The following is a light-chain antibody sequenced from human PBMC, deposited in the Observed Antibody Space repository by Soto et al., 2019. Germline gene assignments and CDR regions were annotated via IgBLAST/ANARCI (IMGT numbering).Light chain of an antibody. J-gene: IGKJ5*01. CDR3: QRYASWPTDT. Sequence: VMTQAPATLSVSPGERATLSCRASQTINNNIAWYQLQDGQVPRLLIYGASTRASGIPARFSGSGSGTEFTPTISGLQSEDFGIYYCQRYASWPTDTSGQGTRLEIK. CDR2: GAS. CDR1: QTINNN. V-gene: IGKV3-15*01.